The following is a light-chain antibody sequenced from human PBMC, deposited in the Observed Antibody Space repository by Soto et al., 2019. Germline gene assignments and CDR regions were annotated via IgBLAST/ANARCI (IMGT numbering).Light chain of an antibody. J-gene: IGLJ1*01. CDR3: CSYAGDFYV. V-gene: IGLV2-11*01. CDR1: TSDVGSYDY. CDR2: DVT. Sequence: SALAQPRSVSGSPGQSVAISCTGTTSDVGSYDYVSWYQQHPGKAPELIIFDVTKRPSGVPDRFSGSKSGNTASLTISGLQAEDEADYFCCSYAGDFYVFGSGTKSPS.